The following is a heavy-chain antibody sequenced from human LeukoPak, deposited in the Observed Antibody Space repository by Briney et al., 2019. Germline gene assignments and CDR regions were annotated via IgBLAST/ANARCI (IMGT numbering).Heavy chain of an antibody. CDR3: AKDISSSAARGGGYMDV. V-gene: IGHV3-9*01. Sequence: GGSLRLSCAASGFTFDDYAMHWVRQAPGKGLEWVSGISWNNGSIGYADSVKGRFTISRDNAKNSLYLQMNSLTAEATALYYCAKDISSSAARGGGYMDVWGKGTTVTVSS. J-gene: IGHJ6*03. CDR2: ISWNNGSI. CDR1: GFTFDDYA. D-gene: IGHD6-6*01.